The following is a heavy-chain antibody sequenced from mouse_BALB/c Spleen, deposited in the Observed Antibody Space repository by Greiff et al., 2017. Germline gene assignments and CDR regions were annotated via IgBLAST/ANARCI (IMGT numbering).Heavy chain of an antibody. D-gene: IGHD1-1*01. CDR3: ANGLFYGSSSWFAY. Sequence: VQVVESGPGLVAPSQSLSFTCTVSGFSLTSYGVHWVRQPPGKGLEWLGVIWAGGSTNYNSALMSRLSISKDNSKSQVFLKMNSLQTDDTAMYYCANGLFYGSSSWFAYWGQGTLVTVSA. CDR2: IWAGGST. V-gene: IGHV2-9*02. J-gene: IGHJ3*01. CDR1: GFSLTSYG.